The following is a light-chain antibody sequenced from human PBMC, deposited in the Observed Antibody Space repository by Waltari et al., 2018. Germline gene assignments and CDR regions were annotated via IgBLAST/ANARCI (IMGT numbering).Light chain of an antibody. CDR2: LGS. V-gene: IGKV2-28*01. CDR3: MQVLQNPT. Sequence: EIVMTQSPPSLPVPPGAPASISCRSSQSLLHNNGHIYLDWYLQKPGQSPQLLIYLGSTRAAVVPDRFSAGGSGTDFTLRISGVEADDVGLYYCMQVLQNPTFGQGTRLEIK. CDR1: QSLLHNNGHIY. J-gene: IGKJ2*01.